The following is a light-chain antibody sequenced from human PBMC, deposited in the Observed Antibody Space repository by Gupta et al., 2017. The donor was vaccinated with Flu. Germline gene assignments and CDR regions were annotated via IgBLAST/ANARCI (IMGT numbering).Light chain of an antibody. Sequence: DIQLTQSPSFLSASVGDRVTITCRASQVISSYLAWYQQKPGKAPKLLIFAASTWQSGVPSRFSGSGSGKEFTLTISSRQPEDFATYYCQQLNNYPPITFGQGTLLEIK. CDR1: QVISSY. V-gene: IGKV1-9*01. CDR3: QQLNNYPPIT. CDR2: AAS. J-gene: IGKJ5*01.